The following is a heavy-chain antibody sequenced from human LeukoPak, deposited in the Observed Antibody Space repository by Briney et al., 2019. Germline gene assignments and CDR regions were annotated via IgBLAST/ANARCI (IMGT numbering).Heavy chain of an antibody. CDR2: ISAYNGNT. D-gene: IGHD3-22*01. CDR1: GYTFTSYG. V-gene: IGHV1-18*01. Sequence: GASVKVSCKASGYTFTSYGISWVRQAPGQGLEWMGSISAYNGNTNYAQKLQGRVTMTTDTSTSTAYMELRSLRSDDTAVYYCARDRPDYYDSSGLGAFDIWGQGTMVTVSS. J-gene: IGHJ3*02. CDR3: ARDRPDYYDSSGLGAFDI.